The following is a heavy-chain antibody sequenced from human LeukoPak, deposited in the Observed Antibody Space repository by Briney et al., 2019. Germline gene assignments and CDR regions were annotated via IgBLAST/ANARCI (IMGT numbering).Heavy chain of an antibody. CDR1: GGTFSSYA. Sequence: GSSVKVSCKASGGTFSSYAISWVRQAPGQGLEWMGRIIPIFGTANYAQKFQGRVTITTDESTSTAYMELSSLRSEDTAVYYCARVSSGSSWYSESYFDYWGQGTLVTVSS. CDR3: ARVSSGSSWYSESYFDY. CDR2: IIPIFGTA. J-gene: IGHJ4*02. D-gene: IGHD6-13*01. V-gene: IGHV1-69*05.